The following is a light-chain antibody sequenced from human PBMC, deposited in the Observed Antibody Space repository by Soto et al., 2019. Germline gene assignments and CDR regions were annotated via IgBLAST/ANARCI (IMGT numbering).Light chain of an antibody. V-gene: IGKV1-5*03. J-gene: IGKJ1*01. CDR2: KAS. Sequence: DIQMTQSPSTLSGSVGDRVTITCRPSQTISSWMAWYQQKPGQAPKLLVYKASTLKIGVPARFSGSGSGTEFTLTNSRLQPDYLATYYGQHYNSYSEACGQGTKVELK. CDR1: QTISSW. CDR3: QHYNSYSEA.